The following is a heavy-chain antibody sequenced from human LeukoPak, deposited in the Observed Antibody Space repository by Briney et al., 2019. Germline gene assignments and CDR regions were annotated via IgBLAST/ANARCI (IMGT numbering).Heavy chain of an antibody. V-gene: IGHV3-7*01. D-gene: IGHD5-18*01. CDR3: ARDLAYSRLDY. CDR1: GFSFSSFW. J-gene: IGHJ4*02. Sequence: GGSLRLSCATSGFSFSSFWMSWVRQAPGKGLEWVANIKKDGSEKYSADSVKGRFTISRDNAENSLYLQKNSLRVEDTAFYYCARDLAYSRLDYWGQGMLVTVSS. CDR2: IKKDGSEK.